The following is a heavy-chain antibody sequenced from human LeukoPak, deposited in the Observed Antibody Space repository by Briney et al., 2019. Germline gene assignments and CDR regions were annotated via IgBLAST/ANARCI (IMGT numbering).Heavy chain of an antibody. J-gene: IGHJ5*02. Sequence: SETLSLTCAVYGGSFSGYYWSRIRQPPGKGLEWIGEINHSGSTNYNPSLKSRVTISVDTSKNQFSLKLSSVTAADTAVYYCARGGAVVPAARWFDPWGQGTLVTVSS. V-gene: IGHV4-34*01. CDR3: ARGGAVVPAARWFDP. CDR2: INHSGST. CDR1: GGSFSGYY. D-gene: IGHD2-2*01.